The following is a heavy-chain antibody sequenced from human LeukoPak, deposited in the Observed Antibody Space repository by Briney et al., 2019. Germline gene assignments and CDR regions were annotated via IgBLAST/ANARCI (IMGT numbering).Heavy chain of an antibody. V-gene: IGHV3-66*01. CDR3: ARSKPPAVKDYYGLDV. CDR2: IYIGGTT. CDR1: GFTVSSNY. D-gene: IGHD6-13*01. Sequence: PGGSLRLSCAASGFTVSSNYMNWVRQAPGKGLEWVSVIYIGGTTYYVDSVKGRFTISRDNSRNTVYLQMNSLGADDTAVYFCARSKPPAVKDYYGLDVWGQGTTVTVSS. J-gene: IGHJ6*02.